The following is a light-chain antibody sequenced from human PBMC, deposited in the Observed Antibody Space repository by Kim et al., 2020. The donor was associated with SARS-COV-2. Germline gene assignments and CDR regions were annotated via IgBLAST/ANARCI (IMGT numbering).Light chain of an antibody. V-gene: IGLV2-18*02. CDR3: SSYTTSNTGV. CDR1: SSDVGSDNR. CDR2: EVS. J-gene: IGLJ1*01. Sequence: GQSVTSSCAGTSSDVGSDNRVSWYQQPPGTAPKLIIYEVSNRPSGVPDRFSGSKSGNTASLTISGLQAEDEADYYCSSYTTSNTGVFGTGTKVTVL.